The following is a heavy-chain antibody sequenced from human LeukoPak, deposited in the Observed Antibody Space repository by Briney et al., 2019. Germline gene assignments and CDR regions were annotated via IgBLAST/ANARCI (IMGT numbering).Heavy chain of an antibody. CDR2: IWYDGSNK. CDR3: ARAEGGSSGYFVY. V-gene: IGHV3-33*01. Sequence: GGSLRLSCAASGFTFSSYGMHWVRQAPGKGLEWVAVIWYDGSNKYYADSVKGRFTISRDNSKNTLYLQMNSLRAEDTAVYYCARAEGGSSGYFVYWGQGTLVTVSS. CDR1: GFTFSSYG. J-gene: IGHJ4*02. D-gene: IGHD3-22*01.